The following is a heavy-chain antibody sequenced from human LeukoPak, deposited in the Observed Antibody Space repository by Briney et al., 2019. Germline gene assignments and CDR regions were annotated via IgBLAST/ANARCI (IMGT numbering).Heavy chain of an antibody. CDR3: GREEPGIAVVGRGCAFDI. J-gene: IGHJ3*02. Sequence: ASVKVSCKASGCTFGSYAFSWVRQAPGQGLEWMGGIIPIFGRANYAQKFQGRVTITADESTSTAYKELSSLRSEDTAVYYCGREEPGIAVVGRGCAFDIWGQGTMVTVSS. D-gene: IGHD6-19*01. V-gene: IGHV1-69*13. CDR1: GCTFGSYA. CDR2: IIPIFGRA.